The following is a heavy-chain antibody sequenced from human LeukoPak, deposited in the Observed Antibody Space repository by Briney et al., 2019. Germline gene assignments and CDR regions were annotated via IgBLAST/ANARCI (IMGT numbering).Heavy chain of an antibody. J-gene: IGHJ4*02. Sequence: SETLSLTCAVYGGSFSGYYWNWIRQPPGKGLEWIGEMNHGGSTNYNPSLKSRVTISVDTSKNQFSLKLSSVTAADTAVYYCARGRKYTSGYRVTELGSGYSDYWGQGTLVTVSS. D-gene: IGHD5-18*01. V-gene: IGHV4-34*01. CDR1: GGSFSGYY. CDR3: ARGRKYTSGYRVTELGSGYSDY. CDR2: MNHGGST.